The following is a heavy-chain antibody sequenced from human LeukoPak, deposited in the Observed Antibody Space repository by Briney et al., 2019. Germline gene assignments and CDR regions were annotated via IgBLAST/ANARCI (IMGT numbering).Heavy chain of an antibody. J-gene: IGHJ6*03. V-gene: IGHV5-51*01. CDR3: ARHGPGYGSSGGFWYYYMDV. Sequence: GESLKISCKGSGYSFTSYWNGWVRQMPGKGLEWMGIIYPGDSDTRYSPSFQGQVTISADKSISTAYLQWSSLKASDTAMYYCARHGPGYGSSGGFWYYYMDVWGKGTTVTVSS. CDR2: IYPGDSDT. D-gene: IGHD6-6*01. CDR1: GYSFTSYW.